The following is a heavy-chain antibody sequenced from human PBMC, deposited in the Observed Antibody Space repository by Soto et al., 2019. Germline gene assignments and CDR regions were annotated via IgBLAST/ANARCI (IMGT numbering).Heavy chain of an antibody. J-gene: IGHJ3*02. CDR2: IRSKANSYAT. CDR1: GCTFGSYG. D-gene: IGHD4-17*01. Sequence: SLRLPCAAAGCTFGSYGGHWVRKAPGKGLEWVGRIRSKANSYATAYAASVKGRFTISRDDSKNTAYLQMNSLKTEDAAVYYCTRRIVTTVVHPIPAAAFDIWGQGTMLTVSS. CDR3: TRRIVTTVVHPIPAAAFDI. V-gene: IGHV3-73*01.